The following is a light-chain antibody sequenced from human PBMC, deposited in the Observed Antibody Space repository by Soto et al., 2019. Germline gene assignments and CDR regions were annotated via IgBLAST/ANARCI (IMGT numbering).Light chain of an antibody. Sequence: DIQMTQSPSSLSASVGDRVTITCRVSHGISNYLAWYQQKPGKVPRLLIYAASTLQSGVPSRFSGSGSGTDFTLTISSLQPEDVATYYCQKYNGAPLIFGGGTKVEIK. CDR2: AAS. CDR3: QKYNGAPLI. J-gene: IGKJ4*01. V-gene: IGKV1-27*01. CDR1: HGISNY.